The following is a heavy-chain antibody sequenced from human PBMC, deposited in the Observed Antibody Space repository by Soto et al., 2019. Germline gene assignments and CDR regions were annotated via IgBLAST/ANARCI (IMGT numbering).Heavy chain of an antibody. CDR1: GGSVGSGSYY. CDR3: ALLPNRGSWLDP. D-gene: IGHD3-10*01. V-gene: IGHV4-61*01. J-gene: IGHJ5*02. Sequence: SETLSLTCTVSGGSVGSGSYYWSWIRQPPGKGLEWIGYIYYSGSTNYNHSLKSRVTISVDTSKNQFSLKLSSVTAADTAVYYCALLPNRGSWLDPWGQGTVVTVSS. CDR2: IYYSGST.